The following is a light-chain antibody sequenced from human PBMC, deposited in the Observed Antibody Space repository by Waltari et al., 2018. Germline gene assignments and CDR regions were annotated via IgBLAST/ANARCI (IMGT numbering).Light chain of an antibody. CDR1: SSDTGKYNL. V-gene: IGLV2-23*02. Sequence: QSALTQPASVSGSPAQSIAISFSGPSSDTGKYNLVPWYQQHPGKAPKLVIYEVTKRPSGVSNHFSGSKSGNTASLTISGLQAEDEADYYCCSYAGSSTYVVFGGGTKVTVL. CDR3: CSYAGSSTYVV. CDR2: EVT. J-gene: IGLJ2*01.